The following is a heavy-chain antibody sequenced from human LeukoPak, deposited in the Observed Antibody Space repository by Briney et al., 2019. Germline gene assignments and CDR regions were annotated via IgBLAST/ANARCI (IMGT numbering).Heavy chain of an antibody. CDR2: INWNSGNI. CDR1: GFTFDDYA. D-gene: IGHD5-18*01. V-gene: IGHV3-9*01. Sequence: PGGSLRLSCAASGFTFDDYAMHWVRQAPGKGLEWVSGINWNSGNIGYADSVKGRFTISRDNAKNSLYLQMNSLRAEDTAVYYCARVRLSRLSDRYTASDYWGQGTLVTVSS. CDR3: ARVRLSRLSDRYTASDY. J-gene: IGHJ4*02.